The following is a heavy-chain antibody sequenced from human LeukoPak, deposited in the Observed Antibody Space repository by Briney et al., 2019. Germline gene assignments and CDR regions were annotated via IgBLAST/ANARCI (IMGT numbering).Heavy chain of an antibody. J-gene: IGHJ4*02. V-gene: IGHV3-7*01. D-gene: IGHD1-26*01. CDR2: IKQDGSEK. Sequence: GGSLRLSCAASGFTFSSYWMSWVRQAPGKGLEWVANIKQDGSEKYYVDSVKGRFTISRDNAKNSLYLQMNSLRAEDTAVYYCAKESLGSGSQYGSYHDYWGQGTLVTVSS. CDR3: AKESLGSGSQYGSYHDY. CDR1: GFTFSSYW.